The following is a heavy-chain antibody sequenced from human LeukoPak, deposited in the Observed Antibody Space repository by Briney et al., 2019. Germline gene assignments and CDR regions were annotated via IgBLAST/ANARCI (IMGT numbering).Heavy chain of an antibody. D-gene: IGHD3-9*01. CDR3: ARMTGYYLDS. CDR2: IYYGGTT. Sequence: PSETLSLACTVSGVSISRGDYYWGWIRQHPGKGPEWMGDIYYGGTTYYNPSLRSRIIMSVDTSKNQFSLKVSSVTAAATAVYYCARMTGYYLDSWGQGTVVTVSS. CDR1: GVSISRGDYY. J-gene: IGHJ4*02. V-gene: IGHV4-31*03.